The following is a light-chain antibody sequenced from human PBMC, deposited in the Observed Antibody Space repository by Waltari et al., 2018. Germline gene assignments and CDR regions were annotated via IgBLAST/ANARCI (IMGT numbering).Light chain of an antibody. CDR3: QAWDSSTLWV. J-gene: IGLJ3*02. Sequence: SYELTQPPSVSVSPGQTASITCSGDKLGDKYASWYQQKPGQSPGLVIYQENERPSGIPERFSGSNSGNTATLTISGTQAMDEADYYCQAWDSSTLWVFGGGTKLTVL. CDR2: QEN. V-gene: IGLV3-1*01. CDR1: KLGDKY.